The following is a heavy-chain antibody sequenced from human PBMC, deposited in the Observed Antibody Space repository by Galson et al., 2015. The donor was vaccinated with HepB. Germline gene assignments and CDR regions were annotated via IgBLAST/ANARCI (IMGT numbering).Heavy chain of an antibody. J-gene: IGHJ4*02. CDR3: ASTLVGATMDY. D-gene: IGHD1-26*01. Sequence: SLRLSCAASGFTFSSYAMTWVLQAPGKGLEWVSAISGSGGSTYYADFVKGRFTISRDNSKNTLFLQMNSLRAEDTAVYYCASTLVGATMDYWGQGTLVTVSS. CDR1: GFTFSSYA. V-gene: IGHV3-23*01. CDR2: ISGSGGST.